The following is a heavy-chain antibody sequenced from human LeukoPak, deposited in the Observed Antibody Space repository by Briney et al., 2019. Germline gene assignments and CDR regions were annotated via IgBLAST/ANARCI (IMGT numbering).Heavy chain of an antibody. V-gene: IGHV4-4*02. CDR3: ARLPLKDDAFDI. J-gene: IGHJ3*02. D-gene: IGHD1-26*01. Sequence: SETLSLTCAVSGGSITNNWYSWVRQPPGKGLGWIGEIFHSGKTNYNPSLKSRVTISVDKSKNQFSLKLSSVTAADTAVYYCARLPLKDDAFDIWGQGTMVTVSS. CDR1: GGSITNNW. CDR2: IFHSGKT.